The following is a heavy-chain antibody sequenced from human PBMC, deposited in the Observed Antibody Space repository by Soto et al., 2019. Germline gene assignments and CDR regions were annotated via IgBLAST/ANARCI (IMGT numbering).Heavy chain of an antibody. CDR1: GYTFTDYA. D-gene: IGHD4-4*01. V-gene: IGHV1-3*01. CDR2: INPGNGNV. J-gene: IGHJ4*02. CDR3: AKDGSRNRHGHSNYKY. Sequence: QVQLVQSGAEVKKPGASVKVSCKASGYTFTDYAIHWVRQAPGQRLEWMGWINPGNGNVEFSQKFQGRVTITRDTSANAAYMELSSLGSEDTAVYYCAKDGSRNRHGHSNYKYWGQGTLVTVSS.